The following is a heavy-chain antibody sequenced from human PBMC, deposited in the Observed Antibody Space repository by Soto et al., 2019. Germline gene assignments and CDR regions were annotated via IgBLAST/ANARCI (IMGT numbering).Heavy chain of an antibody. V-gene: IGHV3-23*01. CDR3: AKRRIQLWLPWYYYGMDV. J-gene: IGHJ6*02. CDR1: GFTFSSYA. D-gene: IGHD5-18*01. CDR2: ISGSGGST. Sequence: GGSLRLSCAASGFTFSSYAMSWVRQAPGKGLEWVSAISGSGGSTYYADSVKGRFTISRDNSKNTLYLQMNSLRAEETAVYYCAKRRIQLWLPWYYYGMDVWGQGTTVTVSS.